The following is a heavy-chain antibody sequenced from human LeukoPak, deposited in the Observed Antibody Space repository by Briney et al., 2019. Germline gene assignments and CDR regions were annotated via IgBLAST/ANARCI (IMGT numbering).Heavy chain of an antibody. D-gene: IGHD5-18*01. J-gene: IGHJ4*02. CDR2: MNPNSGNT. CDR1: GYTFTSYD. V-gene: IGHV1-8*01. CDR3: ARGNTAMAPNFDY. Sequence: GASVKVYCKASGYTFTSYDINWVRQATGQGLEWMGWMNPNSGNTGYAQKFQGRVTMTRNTSISTAYMELSSLRSEDTAVYYCARGNTAMAPNFDYWGQGTLVTVSS.